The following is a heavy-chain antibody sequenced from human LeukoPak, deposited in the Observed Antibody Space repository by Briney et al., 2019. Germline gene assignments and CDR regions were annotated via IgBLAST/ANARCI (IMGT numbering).Heavy chain of an antibody. Sequence: SVKVSCKASGGTFSSYAISWVRQAPGQGLEWMGGIIPIFGTANYAQKFQGRVTITADESTSTAYMELSSLRSEDTAVYYCARDQGPLLYTDYYFDYWGQGTLVTVSS. D-gene: IGHD2-15*01. V-gene: IGHV1-69*13. CDR1: GGTFSSYA. J-gene: IGHJ4*02. CDR2: IIPIFGTA. CDR3: ARDQGPLLYTDYYFDY.